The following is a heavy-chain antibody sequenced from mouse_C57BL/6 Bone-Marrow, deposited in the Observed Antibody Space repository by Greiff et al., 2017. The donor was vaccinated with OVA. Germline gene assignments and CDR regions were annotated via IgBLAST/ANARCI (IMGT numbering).Heavy chain of an antibody. V-gene: IGHV1-59*01. CDR2: IDPSDSYT. CDR1: GYTFTSYW. D-gene: IGHD1-1*01. J-gene: IGHJ2*01. CDR3: ERLLRSFDY. Sequence: QVQLQQPGAELVRPGTSVKLSCKASGYTFTSYWMHWVKQRPGQGLEWIGVIDPSDSYTNYNQKFKGKATLTVDTSSSTAYMQLSSLTSEDSAVYYCERLLRSFDYWGQGTTLTVSS.